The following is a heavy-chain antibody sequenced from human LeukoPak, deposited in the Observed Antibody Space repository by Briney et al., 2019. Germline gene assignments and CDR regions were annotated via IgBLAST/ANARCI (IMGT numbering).Heavy chain of an antibody. CDR2: IKQNGIEK. CDR3: ARDRNGKHL. Sequence: GGSLRLSCAASGFTFSDFWMSWVRQAPGKGLEWVSNIKQNGIEKYSVESRFTISPDNVNSLLDLRINRLRGDDTALYYCARDRNGKHLWGEGGLVTVS. CDR1: GFTFSDFW. V-gene: IGHV3-7*01. D-gene: IGHD1-1*01. J-gene: IGHJ5*02.